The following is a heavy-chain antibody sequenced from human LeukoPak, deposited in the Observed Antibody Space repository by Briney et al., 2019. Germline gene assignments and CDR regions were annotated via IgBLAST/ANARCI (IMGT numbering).Heavy chain of an antibody. V-gene: IGHV1-69*05. J-gene: IGHJ4*02. Sequence: SVKVSCKASGGTFSSYAISWVRQAPGQGLEWMGRIIPIFGTANYAQKFQGRVTITTDEPTSTAYMELSSLRSEDTAVYYCAGGVRRDGYIDYWGQGTLVTVSS. D-gene: IGHD5-24*01. CDR1: GGTFSSYA. CDR2: IIPIFGTA. CDR3: AGGVRRDGYIDY.